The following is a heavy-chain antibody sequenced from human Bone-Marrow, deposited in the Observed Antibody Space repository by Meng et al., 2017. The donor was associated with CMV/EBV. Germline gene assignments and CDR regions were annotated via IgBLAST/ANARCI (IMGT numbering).Heavy chain of an antibody. J-gene: IGHJ4*02. V-gene: IGHV4-4*07. Sequence: SETLSLTCTVSGGSISSYYWSWIRQPAGKGLEWIGRIYTSGSTYYNPSLKSRVTISVDTSKNQFSLKLSSVTAADTAVYYCAKYSGSYYAYYFDYWGQGTLVTVSS. CDR1: GGSISSYY. D-gene: IGHD1-26*01. CDR3: AKYSGSYYAYYFDY. CDR2: IYTSGST.